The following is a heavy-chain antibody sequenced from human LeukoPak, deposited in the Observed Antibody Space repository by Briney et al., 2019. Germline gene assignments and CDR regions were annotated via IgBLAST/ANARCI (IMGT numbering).Heavy chain of an antibody. CDR2: IYSGGST. J-gene: IGHJ4*02. V-gene: IGHV3-53*01. CDR1: GFTVSSKY. CDR3: ARAPGGGANVY. Sequence: PGGCLRLSCAASGFTVSSKYMSWVRQAPGKGLEWVSVIYSGGSTYYADSVKGRVTISRDNAKNTLYLQMNSLRAEDTAVYYCARAPGGGANVYWGQGTLVTVSS. D-gene: IGHD3-16*02.